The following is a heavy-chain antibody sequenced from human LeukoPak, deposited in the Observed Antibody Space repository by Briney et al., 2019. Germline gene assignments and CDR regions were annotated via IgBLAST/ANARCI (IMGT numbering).Heavy chain of an antibody. CDR2: INPNSGGT. J-gene: IGHJ6*03. CDR3: AIYAVATIVDDSYYIDV. D-gene: IGHD5-12*01. V-gene: IGHV1-2*02. CDR1: GFTFTGHY. Sequence: ASVKVSCKASGFTFTGHYMHWVRQAPGQGLEWMGWINPNSGGTIYAQKVQGRVTITRDTYISTAYLELSRLRSDDTAEYYCAIYAVATIVDDSYYIDVWGKGTTVTVSS.